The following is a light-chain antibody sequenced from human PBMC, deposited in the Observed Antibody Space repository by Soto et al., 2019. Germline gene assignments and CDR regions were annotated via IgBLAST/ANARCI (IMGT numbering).Light chain of an antibody. Sequence: TQSPSPLSVSPGQIATLSCRASQSVSNNYLAWYQQKPGQAPRLLIYGASNRATGIPDRFSASGSGTDFTLTISRLEPEDFAVYYCQQYAKAPLTFGQGTKVDIK. V-gene: IGKV3-20*01. CDR2: GAS. CDR1: QSVSNNY. CDR3: QQYAKAPLT. J-gene: IGKJ1*01.